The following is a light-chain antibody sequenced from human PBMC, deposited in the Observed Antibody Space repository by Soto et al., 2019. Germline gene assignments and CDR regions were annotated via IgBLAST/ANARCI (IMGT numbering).Light chain of an antibody. Sequence: DIQVTQSPSSLSASVGDRVTITCRASQTINNHLNWYQQKPGKAPKLLIYAASSLQGGVPSRFSGSESGTDFTLTISSLEPEDFATYYCQQSYSSPFTFGQGTKLEIK. CDR2: AAS. V-gene: IGKV1-39*01. CDR1: QTINNH. J-gene: IGKJ2*01. CDR3: QQSYSSPFT.